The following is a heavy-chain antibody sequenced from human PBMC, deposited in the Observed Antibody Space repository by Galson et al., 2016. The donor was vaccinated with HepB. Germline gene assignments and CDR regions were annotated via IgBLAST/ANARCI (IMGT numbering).Heavy chain of an antibody. Sequence: QSGAEVKKPGESLKISCKGSGYSFTTSWIAWVRQMPGQGLEWMGVIYPGDSDTRYSPSFDGQVTISVDKSINTAYLKGSSLKGSDTARYYCARPLFPRGGTFAVDGPWGQGTLDTLSS. CDR1: GYSFTTSW. J-gene: IGHJ5*02. V-gene: IGHV5-51*01. D-gene: IGHD1-26*01. CDR2: IYPGDSDT. CDR3: ARPLFPRGGTFAVDGP.